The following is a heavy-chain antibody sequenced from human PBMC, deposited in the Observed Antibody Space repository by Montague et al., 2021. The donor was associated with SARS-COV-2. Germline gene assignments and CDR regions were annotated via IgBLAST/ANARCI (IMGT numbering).Heavy chain of an antibody. CDR3: ARTAGTDYTGYYYYAMDV. CDR1: GFSLNNRLG. Sequence: PALVKPTQTLTLTCTVSGFSLNNRLGVTWVRQPPGKALEWLARIDWDDDKYYRTSLKTRLTISKDTSKNQVVLTMTNMDPVDTATYYCARTAGTDYTGYYYYAMDVWGQGTTATVSS. V-gene: IGHV2-70*11. D-gene: IGHD3-10*01. J-gene: IGHJ6*02. CDR2: IDWDDDK.